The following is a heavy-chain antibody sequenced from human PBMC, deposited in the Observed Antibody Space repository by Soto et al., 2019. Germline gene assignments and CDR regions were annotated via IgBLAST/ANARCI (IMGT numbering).Heavy chain of an antibody. Sequence: SETLSLTCSVPGGSINYNSYYWGWIRQPPGKGLEWVGGIFYTGTAYYSPSLKDRVTISVDTSKNSFSLNLTSVTAADTAVCFCATLVVVARLANAWGQGTLVTVSS. V-gene: IGHV4-39*02. CDR2: IFYTGTA. D-gene: IGHD2-15*01. J-gene: IGHJ5*02. CDR3: ATLVVVARLANA. CDR1: GGSINYNSYY.